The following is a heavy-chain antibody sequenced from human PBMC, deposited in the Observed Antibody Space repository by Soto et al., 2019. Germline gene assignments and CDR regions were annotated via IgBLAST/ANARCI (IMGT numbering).Heavy chain of an antibody. D-gene: IGHD1-26*01. V-gene: IGHV1-8*01. Sequence: QVQLVQSGAEVKKPGASVKISCKASGYTFSNFDINWVRQATGLGLEWMGWMNPKSGNTGYAEKFQGRVTMTRNTSSSAAYRELRRLRYDDTAVYYCMRGSMGPGRRPPTWYFELWGRGTPVRVSS. CDR1: GYTFSNFD. J-gene: IGHJ2*01. CDR3: MRGSMGPGRRPPTWYFEL. CDR2: MNPKSGNT.